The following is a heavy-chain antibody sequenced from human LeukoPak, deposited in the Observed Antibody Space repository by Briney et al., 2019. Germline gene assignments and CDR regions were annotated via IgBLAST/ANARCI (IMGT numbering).Heavy chain of an antibody. D-gene: IGHD3-10*01. CDR2: IIPIFGTA. Sequence: SVKVSCTASGGTFSSYAISWVRQAPGQGLEWMGRIIPIFGTANYAQKFQGRVTITTDESTSTAYMELSSLRSEDTAVYYCARHYYGSSPPFDYWGQGTLVTVSS. V-gene: IGHV1-69*05. J-gene: IGHJ4*02. CDR3: ARHYYGSSPPFDY. CDR1: GGTFSSYA.